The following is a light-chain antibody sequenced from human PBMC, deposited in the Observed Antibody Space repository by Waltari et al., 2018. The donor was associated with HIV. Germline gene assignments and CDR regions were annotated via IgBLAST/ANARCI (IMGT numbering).Light chain of an antibody. V-gene: IGLV2-14*01. Sequence: QSALTQPASVSGSPGQSITISCTGTSSDVGGYTYVSWYQQHPGKAPKLMIYEVSKRPSGVANRFSGSKSGNTASLTSAGLQAEEEADYYCSSYSDGSTLGVFGGGTKLTVL. CDR1: SSDVGGYTY. CDR2: EVS. CDR3: SSYSDGSTLGV. J-gene: IGLJ2*01.